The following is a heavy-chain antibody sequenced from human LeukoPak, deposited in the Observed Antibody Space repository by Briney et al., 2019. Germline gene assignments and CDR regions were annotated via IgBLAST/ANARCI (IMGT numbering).Heavy chain of an antibody. J-gene: IGHJ4*02. V-gene: IGHV4-34*01. D-gene: IGHD3-3*01. CDR2: INHSGST. CDR3: ARGRYDFWSGYSFDY. CDR1: GFTFSSYA. Sequence: PGGSLRLSCAASGFTFSSYAMSWVRQAPGKGLEWIGEINHSGSTNYDPSLKSRVTISVDTSKNQFSLKLSSVTAADTAVYYCARGRYDFWSGYSFDYWGQGTLVTVSS.